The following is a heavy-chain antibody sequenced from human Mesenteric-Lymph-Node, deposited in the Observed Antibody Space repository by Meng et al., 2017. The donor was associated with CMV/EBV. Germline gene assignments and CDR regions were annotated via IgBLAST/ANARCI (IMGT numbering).Heavy chain of an antibody. CDR3: ARVGLDGSGSSYRHLDN. D-gene: IGHD3-10*01. V-gene: IGHV3-7*01. Sequence: GESLKISCAASGFPFSDSWMSWVRQAPGKGLEWVATIKEDGSEKKYVDSVRGRFTLSRDNAKKSLYLQMNSLRVEDTAVYYCARVGLDGSGSSYRHLDNWGQGTLVTVSS. CDR2: IKEDGSEK. J-gene: IGHJ4*02. CDR1: GFPFSDSW.